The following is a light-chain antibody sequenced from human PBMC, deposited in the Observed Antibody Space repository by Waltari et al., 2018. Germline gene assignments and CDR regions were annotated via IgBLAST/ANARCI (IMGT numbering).Light chain of an antibody. CDR2: AAS. Sequence: DIQLTQSPSYLSASVGDRVTITCRASQGSSSHLAWYQQEPGKAPKLLIYAASTLQTGVPTRFSGSGSGTEFTLRISSLQPEDFGSYYCQQLHAYPLSFGGGTKVEIK. CDR1: QGSSSH. V-gene: IGKV1-9*01. J-gene: IGKJ4*01. CDR3: QQLHAYPLS.